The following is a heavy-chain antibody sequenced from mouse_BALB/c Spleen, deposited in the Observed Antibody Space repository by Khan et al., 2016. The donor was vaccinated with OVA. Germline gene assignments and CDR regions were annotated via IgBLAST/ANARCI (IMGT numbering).Heavy chain of an antibody. V-gene: IGHV1-4*01. Sequence: QIQLVQSGAELARPGASVKMSCKASGYTFTTYTIHWVKQRPGQGLEWIGYIIPTNDYTNYNQKFKDRATLTADKSSSTAYMQLISLTSEDSALYYCAREGAYSRSDGWFAYWGQGTLVTVSA. CDR3: AREGAYSRSDGWFAY. J-gene: IGHJ3*01. CDR2: IIPTNDYT. D-gene: IGHD2-14*01. CDR1: GYTFTTYT.